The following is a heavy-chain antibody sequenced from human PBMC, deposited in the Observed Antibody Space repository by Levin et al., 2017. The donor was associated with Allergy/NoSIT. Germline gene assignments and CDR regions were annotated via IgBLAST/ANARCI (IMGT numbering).Heavy chain of an antibody. D-gene: IGHD6-13*01. V-gene: IGHV3-23*01. CDR2: ISGSSDST. Sequence: PGGSLRLSCAASGFTFSSYAMSWVRQTPGKGLEWVSAISGSSDSTYYADSVKGRFTISRDNSKNTLYLQMNSLRAEDTAVYSCAKGVNWVSQKWFDPWGQGTLVTVSS. CDR1: GFTFSSYA. J-gene: IGHJ5*02. CDR3: AKGVNWVSQKWFDP.